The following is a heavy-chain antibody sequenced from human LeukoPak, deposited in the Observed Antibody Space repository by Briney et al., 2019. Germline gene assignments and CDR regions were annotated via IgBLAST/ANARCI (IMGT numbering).Heavy chain of an antibody. CDR1: GGSISSSSYY. Sequence: TSETLSLTCTVSGGSISSSSYYWGWIRQPPGKGLEWIGYIYYSGSTNYNPSLKSRVTISVDTSKNQFSLKLSSVTAADTAVYYCARMGEYQLLSAFDIWGQGTMVTVSS. J-gene: IGHJ3*02. CDR2: IYYSGST. D-gene: IGHD2-2*01. CDR3: ARMGEYQLLSAFDI. V-gene: IGHV4-61*05.